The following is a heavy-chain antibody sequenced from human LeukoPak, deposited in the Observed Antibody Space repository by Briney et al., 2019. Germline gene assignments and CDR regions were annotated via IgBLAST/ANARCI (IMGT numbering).Heavy chain of an antibody. CDR2: INPDGGNT. Sequence: ASVKVSCKASGYTFTNSYIHWVRQAPGQVLEWMGLINPDGGNTNYAQNFQGRVTLTRDTSTSTVYMELSSLRSEDTAIYYCARIRDGYSDAYDIWGQGTVVTVPS. D-gene: IGHD5-24*01. V-gene: IGHV1-46*01. CDR3: ARIRDGYSDAYDI. J-gene: IGHJ3*02. CDR1: GYTFTNSY.